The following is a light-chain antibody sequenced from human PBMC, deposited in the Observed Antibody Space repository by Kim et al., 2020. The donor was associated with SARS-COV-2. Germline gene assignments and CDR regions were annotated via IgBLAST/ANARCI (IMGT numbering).Light chain of an antibody. Sequence: GQKGTISCSGTSSNIGNNYVTWYQQFPETAPKLLIYDNNKRPSGIPDRCSGSKSGTSATLGITGLQTGDEADYYCGAWDSSLTGYVFGAGTKVT. CDR1: SSNIGNNY. V-gene: IGLV1-51*01. CDR2: DNN. J-gene: IGLJ1*01. CDR3: GAWDSSLTGYV.